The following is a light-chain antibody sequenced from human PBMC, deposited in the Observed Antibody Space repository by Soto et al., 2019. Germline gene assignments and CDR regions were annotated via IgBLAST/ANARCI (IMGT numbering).Light chain of an antibody. CDR2: GAS. V-gene: IGKV3-15*01. CDR1: QSVSTN. CDR3: QQYNYWPET. Sequence: EIVMTQSPATLSVSPGERATFSCRASQSVSTNLAWYQLKPGQAPRLLVYGASIRATGIPTRFSGSGSETEFTLTISSLQSEDFAVYYCQQYNYWPETFGQGTKVDIK. J-gene: IGKJ1*01.